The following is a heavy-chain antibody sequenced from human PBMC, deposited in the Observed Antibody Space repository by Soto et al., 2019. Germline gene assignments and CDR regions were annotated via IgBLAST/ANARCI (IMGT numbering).Heavy chain of an antibody. Sequence: EVQLLESGGGLVQPGGYLRVSCAASGFTFSSYAMSWVRQAPGKELEWVSAISGSGGSTYYDDSVKGRFTISRDNSKNTLYLQMNSRRAEDTAVYYCARDMYSSSWYFYYYSMDVWGQGTTVTVSS. CDR3: ARDMYSSSWYFYYYSMDV. D-gene: IGHD6-13*01. V-gene: IGHV3-23*01. CDR1: GFTFSSYA. J-gene: IGHJ6*02. CDR2: ISGSGGST.